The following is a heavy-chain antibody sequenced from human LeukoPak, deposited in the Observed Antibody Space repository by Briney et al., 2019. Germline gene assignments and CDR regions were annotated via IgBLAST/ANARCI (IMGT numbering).Heavy chain of an antibody. CDR1: GFTFSDYY. J-gene: IGHJ5*02. V-gene: IGHV3-11*01. D-gene: IGHD3-10*01. CDR3: ARAYYTMVRGVANWFDP. Sequence: GGSLRLSCAASGFTFSDYYMSWIRQAPGKGLEWVSYISSSGSTIYYADSVKGRFTISRDNAKNSLYLQMNSLRAEDTAVYYCARAYYTMVRGVANWFDPWGQGTLVTVSS. CDR2: ISSSGSTI.